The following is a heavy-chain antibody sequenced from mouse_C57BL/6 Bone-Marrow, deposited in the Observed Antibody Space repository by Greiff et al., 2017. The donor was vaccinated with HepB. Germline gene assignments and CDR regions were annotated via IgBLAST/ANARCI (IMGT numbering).Heavy chain of an antibody. J-gene: IGHJ1*03. Sequence: QVQLKQPGAELVKPGASVKMSCKASGYTFTSYWITWVKQRPGQGLEWIGDIYPGSGSTNYNEKFKGKATLTVDTSSSTAYMQLSSLTSEDSAVYDCARSGTTVVAKDWYFDVWGTGTTVTVSS. CDR1: GYTFTSYW. CDR3: ARSGTTVVAKDWYFDV. V-gene: IGHV1-55*01. CDR2: IYPGSGST. D-gene: IGHD1-1*01.